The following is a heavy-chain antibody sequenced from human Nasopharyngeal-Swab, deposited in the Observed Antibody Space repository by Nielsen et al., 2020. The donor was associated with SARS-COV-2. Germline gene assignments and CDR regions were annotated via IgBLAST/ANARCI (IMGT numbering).Heavy chain of an antibody. V-gene: IGHV1-3*01. J-gene: IGHJ5*02. CDR1: GYTFTTYA. Sequence: ASVKVSCKASGYTFTTYAIHWVRQAPGQRLEWMGWINAGNGNTKYSQRLQGRVTITRDTYASPAYMELSSLRSEDTAVYYCARDSSSGLRYFDWLSPGYNWFDPWGQGTLVTVSS. D-gene: IGHD3-9*01. CDR3: ARDSSSGLRYFDWLSPGYNWFDP. CDR2: INAGNGNT.